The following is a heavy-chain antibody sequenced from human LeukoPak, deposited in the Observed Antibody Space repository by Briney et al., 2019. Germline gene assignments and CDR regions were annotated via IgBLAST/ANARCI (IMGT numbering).Heavy chain of an antibody. D-gene: IGHD3-22*01. Sequence: TLSLTCAVAGGSISSGGYCWSWIRQPRGKGLEWIGYIYHSGSTYYNPSLKSRVTISVDRSKNQFSLKLSSVTAADTAVYYCARVGADDSSGYLYYFDYWGQGTLVTVSS. CDR3: ARVGADDSSGYLYYFDY. CDR1: GGSISSGGYC. CDR2: IYHSGST. J-gene: IGHJ4*02. V-gene: IGHV4-30-2*01.